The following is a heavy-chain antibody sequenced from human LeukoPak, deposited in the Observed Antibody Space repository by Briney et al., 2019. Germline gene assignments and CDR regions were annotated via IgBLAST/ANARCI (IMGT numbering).Heavy chain of an antibody. CDR3: AREGELRGFDY. Sequence: PGGSLRLSCAASGFTFSSYGMHWVRQAPGKGLEWVAVIWYDGSNKYYADSVKGRFTISRDNSKNTLYLQMNSLRAEDTAVYYCAREGELRGFDYWGQGTLVTVSS. D-gene: IGHD2-21*01. CDR1: GFTFSSYG. CDR2: IWYDGSNK. V-gene: IGHV3-33*01. J-gene: IGHJ4*02.